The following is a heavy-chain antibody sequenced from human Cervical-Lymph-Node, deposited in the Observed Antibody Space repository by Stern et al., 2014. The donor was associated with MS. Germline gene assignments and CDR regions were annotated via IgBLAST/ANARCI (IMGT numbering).Heavy chain of an antibody. Sequence: EVQVEESGGGLVQPGGSLRLSCGGSGFNFSNFAITWIRQAPGKGLEWVSGSGTDGGTHYAESVKGRFSISRDNSKNTLYLQMDRLRVEDTSVYYCGKDLHYWSADSWGQGTLVTVSS. CDR3: GKDLHYWSADS. CDR1: GFNFSNFA. V-gene: IGHV3-23*04. J-gene: IGHJ5*02. D-gene: IGHD1-1*01. CDR2: SGTDGGT.